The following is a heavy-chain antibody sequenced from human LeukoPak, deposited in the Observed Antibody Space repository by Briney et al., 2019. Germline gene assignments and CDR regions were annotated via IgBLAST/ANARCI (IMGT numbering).Heavy chain of an antibody. D-gene: IGHD5-12*01. Sequence: GGSLRLSCAASGFTFSSYSMNWVRQAPGKGLEWVSSISSSSSYIYYADSVKGRFTISRDNAKNSLYLQMNSLRAEDTAVYYCARDLVDIVARTDYWGQGTLVTVSS. CDR3: ARDLVDIVARTDY. CDR1: GFTFSSYS. CDR2: ISSSSSYI. V-gene: IGHV3-21*01. J-gene: IGHJ4*02.